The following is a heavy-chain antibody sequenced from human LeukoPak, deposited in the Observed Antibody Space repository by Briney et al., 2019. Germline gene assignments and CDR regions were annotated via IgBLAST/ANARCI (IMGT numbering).Heavy chain of an antibody. CDR2: ISSSSSYI. J-gene: IGHJ6*02. CDR3: ARDRYYYDSSGYLGYYGMDV. V-gene: IGHV3-21*01. CDR1: GFTFSSYS. Sequence: PGGSLRLSCAASGFTFSSYSMNWVRHAPGEGLEWVSSISSSSSYIYYADSVKGRFTISRDNAKNSLYLQMNSLRAEDTAVYYCARDRYYYDSSGYLGYYGMDVWGQGTTVTVSS. D-gene: IGHD3-22*01.